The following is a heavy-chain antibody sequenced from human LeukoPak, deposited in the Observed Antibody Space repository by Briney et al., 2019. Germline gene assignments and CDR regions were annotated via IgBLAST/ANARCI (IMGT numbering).Heavy chain of an antibody. D-gene: IGHD2-21*01. J-gene: IGHJ3*02. CDR2: ISGSDGST. CDR3: AKDRAYPNDVFDI. CDR1: EFTFSTYA. V-gene: IGHV3-23*01. Sequence: PGGSLRLSCAASEFTFSTYAMGWVRQAPGKGLEWVSAISGSDGSTWYADSVRGRFTISRDTSKNTVFLQMNSLRADDTAVYYCAKDRAYPNDVFDIWGQGTMVTVSS.